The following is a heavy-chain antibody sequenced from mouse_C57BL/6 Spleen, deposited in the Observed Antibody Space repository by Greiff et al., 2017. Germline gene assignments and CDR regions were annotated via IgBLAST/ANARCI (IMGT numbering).Heavy chain of an antibody. V-gene: IGHV1-15*01. D-gene: IGHD2-5*01. CDR2: IDPETGGT. J-gene: IGHJ2*01. Sequence: QVQLQQSGAELVRPGASVTLSCKASGYTFTAYEMHWVKPTPVHGLEWIGAIDPETGGTAYNQKFKGKAILTADKSSSTAYMELRSLTSEDSAVYYCTRRDYYSNYFDYWGQGTTLTVSS. CDR3: TRRDYYSNYFDY. CDR1: GYTFTAYE.